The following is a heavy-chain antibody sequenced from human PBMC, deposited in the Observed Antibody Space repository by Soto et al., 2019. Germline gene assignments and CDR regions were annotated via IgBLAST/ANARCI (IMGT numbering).Heavy chain of an antibody. CDR1: GFTFSDYA. Sequence: VGSLRLSCAASGFTFSDYALHWVRQAPGKGLEWVTVISSDGSNRYYADSVKGRFTISRDNSKNTPYLQMNSLRVEDTAIYICAHLAGLAHTDDFWGQGTPVTVSS. CDR3: AHLAGLAHTDDF. D-gene: IGHD3-9*01. V-gene: IGHV3-30-3*01. J-gene: IGHJ4*02. CDR2: ISSDGSNR.